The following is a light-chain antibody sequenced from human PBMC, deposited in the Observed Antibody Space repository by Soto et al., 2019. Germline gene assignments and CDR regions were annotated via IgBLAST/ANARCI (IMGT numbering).Light chain of an antibody. Sequence: DIQMTQSPSTLSASVGDRVTITCRASQSISSWLAWHQQKPGKAPRLLIYKASNLESGVASRFSGSGSGTEFTLTITSPQPDDSAIYYCQQYNDNWTFGQGTKVEIK. V-gene: IGKV1-5*03. CDR3: QQYNDNWT. CDR2: KAS. J-gene: IGKJ1*01. CDR1: QSISSW.